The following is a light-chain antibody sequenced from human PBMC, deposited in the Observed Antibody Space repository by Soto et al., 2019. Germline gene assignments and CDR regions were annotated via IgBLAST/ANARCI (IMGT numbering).Light chain of an antibody. CDR3: QQIYSAPLT. V-gene: IGKV1-39*01. CDR2: AAS. CDR1: QSITTY. Sequence: DIQMTQSPSSLSASVGDRVTITCRASQSITTYLNWYRQKPGKAPKILIYAASSLQSGVPARFSGSGSETEFTLSISSLQPEDFATYFGQQIYSAPLTCGGGPKVEIK. J-gene: IGKJ4*02.